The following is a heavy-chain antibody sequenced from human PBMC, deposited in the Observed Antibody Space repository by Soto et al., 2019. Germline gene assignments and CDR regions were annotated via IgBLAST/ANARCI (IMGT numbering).Heavy chain of an antibody. J-gene: IGHJ4*02. D-gene: IGHD3-10*01. CDR2: IYYSGST. Sequence: QVQLQESGPGLVKPSETLSLTCTVSGGSVSSGNYYWSWIRQPPGKGLERIGYIYYSGSTNYNPSLKSRVTISLDTSKHQFSLKLSSVTAEDTAVYYCARVPVRVRGFDYWGQGTLVTVSS. V-gene: IGHV4-61*01. CDR3: ARVPVRVRGFDY. CDR1: GGSVSSGNYY.